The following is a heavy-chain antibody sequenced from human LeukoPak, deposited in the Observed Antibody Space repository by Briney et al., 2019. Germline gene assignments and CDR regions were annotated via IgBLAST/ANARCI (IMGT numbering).Heavy chain of an antibody. CDR2: VYSSGIT. Sequence: PETLSFTCTVSGGSISGYYWSWIRQPAGKGLEHIGRVYSSGITNYNPSLEGRVTMSVDTSKNQFSLRLNSVTAADTAVYFCARISGRKDGDNWYLWFDPWGQGTLVTVSS. V-gene: IGHV4-4*07. CDR3: ARISGRKDGDNWYLWFDP. CDR1: GGSISGYY. J-gene: IGHJ5*02. D-gene: IGHD5-24*01.